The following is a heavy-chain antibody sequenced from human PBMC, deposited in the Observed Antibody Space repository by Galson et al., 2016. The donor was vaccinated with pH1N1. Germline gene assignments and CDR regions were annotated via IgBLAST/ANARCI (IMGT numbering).Heavy chain of an antibody. Sequence: SLRLSCAVSGFTFRSYAMNWVRQAPGKGPEWVSVISGGGTIHYADSVRGRFTIPRDNSNNTVYLQMNILRAEDTGVYYCAKDKRSGWSVVGGFMDHWGQGTPVTVSS. CDR3: AKDKRSGWSVVGGFMDH. D-gene: IGHD6-19*01. J-gene: IGHJ4*02. CDR2: ISGGGTI. CDR1: GFTFRSYA. V-gene: IGHV3-23*01.